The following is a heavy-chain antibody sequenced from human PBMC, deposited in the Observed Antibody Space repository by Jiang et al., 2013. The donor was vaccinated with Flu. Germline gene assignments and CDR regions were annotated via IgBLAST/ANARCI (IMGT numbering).Heavy chain of an antibody. V-gene: IGHV4-39*01. D-gene: IGHD6-6*01. CDR2: ISYSGRT. CDR1: NGSISRSGYY. Sequence: LLKPSETLSLACAVSNGSISRSGYYWGWIRQPPGKRLEWIGSISYSGRTSYSPSLKSRVTISVDTSKNQFSLKLSSVTAADTAVYYCASPTLYTTSSALGHWGQGTLVTVSS. J-gene: IGHJ1*01. CDR3: ASPTLYTTSSALGH.